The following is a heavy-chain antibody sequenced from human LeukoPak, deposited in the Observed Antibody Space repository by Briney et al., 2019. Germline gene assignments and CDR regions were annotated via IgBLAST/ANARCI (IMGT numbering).Heavy chain of an antibody. D-gene: IGHD2-2*01. J-gene: IGHJ4*02. CDR1: GFTVSSNY. Sequence: PGGSLRLSCAASGFTVSSNYMSWVRQAPGKGLEWVSTIYNVGNTYYADSVKGRFTISRDNSKNTLYLQMNSLSAEDTSLYYCVKVGYFSTRSTTFDYWGQGTLVTVSS. CDR3: VKVGYFSTRSTTFDY. CDR2: IYNVGNT. V-gene: IGHV3-66*01.